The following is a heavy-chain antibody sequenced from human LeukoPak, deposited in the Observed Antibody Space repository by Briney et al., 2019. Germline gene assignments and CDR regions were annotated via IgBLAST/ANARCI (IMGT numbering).Heavy chain of an antibody. J-gene: IGHJ6*03. V-gene: IGHV4-4*07. D-gene: IGHD1-1*01. Sequence: KTSETLSLTCTVSGGSISSYYWSWIRQPAGKGLEWIGRIYTSGSTNYNPSLKSRVTMSVDTSKNQFSLKLSSVTAADTAMYYCAREGQTGTYYYYYYMDVWGKGTTVTVSS. CDR3: AREGQTGTYYYYYYMDV. CDR1: GGSISSYY. CDR2: IYTSGST.